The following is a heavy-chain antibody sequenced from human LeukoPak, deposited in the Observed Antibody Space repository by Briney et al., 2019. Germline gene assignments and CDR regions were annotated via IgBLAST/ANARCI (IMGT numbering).Heavy chain of an antibody. D-gene: IGHD3-9*01. CDR1: GFTFSSYG. CDR3: AKTYYDILTGYYFYYYYYMDV. CDR2: ISGSGGST. J-gene: IGHJ6*03. Sequence: GGSLGLSCAASGFTFSSYGMSWVRQAPGKGLEWVSAISGSGGSTYYADSVKGRFTISRDNSKNTLYLQMNSLRAEDTAVYYCAKTYYDILTGYYFYYYYYMDVWGKGTTVTISS. V-gene: IGHV3-23*01.